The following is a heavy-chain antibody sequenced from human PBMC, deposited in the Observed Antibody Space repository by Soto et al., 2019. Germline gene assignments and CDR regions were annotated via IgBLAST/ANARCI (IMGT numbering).Heavy chain of an antibody. D-gene: IGHD3-10*01. CDR1: GGSISSGGYY. J-gene: IGHJ4*02. V-gene: IGHV4-31*03. CDR3: ARGEYGWGSYYTVRYFAY. Sequence: SETLSLTCTVSGGSISSGGYYWSWIRQHPGKGLEWIGYIYYSGSTYYNPSLKSRVTISVDTSKNQFSLYLQINSLGAEDTAVYYFARGEYGWGSYYTVRYFAYWAKGPLVTVSS. CDR2: IYYSGST.